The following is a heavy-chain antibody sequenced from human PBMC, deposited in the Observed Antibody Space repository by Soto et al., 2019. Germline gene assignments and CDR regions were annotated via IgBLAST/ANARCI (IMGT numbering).Heavy chain of an antibody. J-gene: IGHJ6*02. D-gene: IGHD3-22*01. CDR2: IIPIFGTA. V-gene: IGHV1-69*01. CDR1: GGTFSSYA. Sequence: QVQLVQSGAEVKKPGSSVKVSCKASGGTFSSYAISWVRQAPGQGLEWMGGIIPIFGTANYAQKFQGRVTITADESTSTAYMELSSLRSEDTAVYYCNIRITMIVVAPAGCMDVWGQGTTVTVSS. CDR3: NIRITMIVVAPAGCMDV.